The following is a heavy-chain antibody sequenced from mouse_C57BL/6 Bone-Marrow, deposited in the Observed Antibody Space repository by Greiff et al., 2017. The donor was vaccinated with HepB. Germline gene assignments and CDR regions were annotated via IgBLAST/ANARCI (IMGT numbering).Heavy chain of an antibody. V-gene: IGHV5-6*01. D-gene: IGHD3-2*02. J-gene: IGHJ3*01. CDR1: GFTFSSYG. Sequence: EVQLQESGGDLVKPGGSLKLSCAASGFTFSSYGMSWVRQTPDKRLEWVATISSGGSYTYYPDSVKGRFTISRDNAKNTLYLQMSSLKSEDTAMYYCARGDQGPWGQGTLVTVSA. CDR3: ARGDQGP. CDR2: ISSGGSYT.